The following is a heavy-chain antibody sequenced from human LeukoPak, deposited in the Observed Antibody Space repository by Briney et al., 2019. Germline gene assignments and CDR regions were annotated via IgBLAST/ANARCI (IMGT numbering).Heavy chain of an antibody. CDR1: GYSFTSYW. V-gene: IGHV5-51*01. CDR2: IYPGDSDT. CDR3: ARQGIPEYYYDSSGYYYFDY. D-gene: IGHD3-22*01. J-gene: IGHJ4*02. Sequence: GESLKISCQGSGYSFTSYWIGWVRQMPGKGLEWMGIIYPGDSDTRYSPSFQGQVTISADKSISTAYLQWSSLKASDTAMYYCARQGIPEYYYDSSGYYYFDYWGQGTLVTVSS.